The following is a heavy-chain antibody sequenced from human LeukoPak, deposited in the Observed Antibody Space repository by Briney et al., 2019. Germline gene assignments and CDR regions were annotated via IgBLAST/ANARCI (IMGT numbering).Heavy chain of an antibody. CDR1: GDSVSSNSAA. Sequence: SQTLSLTCAISGDSVSSNSAAWNWIRQSPSRGLEWLGRTYYRSKWYNGYAVSVKSRITINPDTSKNQFSLQLNSVTPEDTAVYYCARGRLRGSPAPYYYYGMDVWGQGTTVTVSS. V-gene: IGHV6-1*01. CDR3: ARGRLRGSPAPYYYYGMDV. CDR2: TYYRSKWYN. D-gene: IGHD3-10*01. J-gene: IGHJ6*02.